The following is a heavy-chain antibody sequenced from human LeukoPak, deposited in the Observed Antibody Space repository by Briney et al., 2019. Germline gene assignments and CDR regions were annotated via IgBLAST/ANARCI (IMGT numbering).Heavy chain of an antibody. CDR1: GGSFSGYH. D-gene: IGHD6-13*01. Sequence: SETLSLTCAVYGGSFSGYHWSWIRQPPGKGLEWIGEINHSGSTIYNPSLKSRVTISVDTSKNQFSLKLSSVTAADTAVCYCARGSGSSWYGAEYFQHWGQGTLVTVSS. J-gene: IGHJ1*01. V-gene: IGHV4-34*01. CDR2: INHSGST. CDR3: ARGSGSSWYGAEYFQH.